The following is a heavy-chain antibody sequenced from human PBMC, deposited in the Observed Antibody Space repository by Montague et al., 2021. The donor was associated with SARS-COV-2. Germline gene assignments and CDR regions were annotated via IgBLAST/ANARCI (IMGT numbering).Heavy chain of an antibody. CDR3: ARFRIWNNLYGMDV. CDR2: VSQSDST. Sequence: SETLSLTCSVSGGSFNTCYWTWSRQTPRKGLEWVGYVSQSDSTXXXPTXXXGGSMFVDSSKSQFSLELSSVTAADTAIYYCARFRIWNNLYGMDVWGQGTTVTVSS. D-gene: IGHD2-15*01. CDR1: GGSFNTCY. V-gene: IGHV4-4*08. J-gene: IGHJ6*02.